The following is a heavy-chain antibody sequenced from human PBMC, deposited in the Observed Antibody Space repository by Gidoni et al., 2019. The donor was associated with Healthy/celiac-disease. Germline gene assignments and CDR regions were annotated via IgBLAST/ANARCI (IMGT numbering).Heavy chain of an antibody. CDR3: ARNSSGYYSKGLDY. CDR1: GFTFRSYA. J-gene: IGHJ4*02. D-gene: IGHD3-22*01. Sequence: QVQLVESGGGVVQPGRSLRLSCAASGFTFRSYALHWVRQAPGKGLEWVAFISYDGTNKYYADSVKGRFTISRDNSKNTLYLQMNSLRAEDTAVYYCARNSSGYYSKGLDYWGQGTLVTVSS. V-gene: IGHV3-30-3*01. CDR2: ISYDGTNK.